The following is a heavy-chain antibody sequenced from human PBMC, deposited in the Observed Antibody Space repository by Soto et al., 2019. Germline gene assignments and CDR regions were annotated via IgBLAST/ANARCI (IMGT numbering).Heavy chain of an antibody. CDR1: GLNYSRSW. J-gene: IGHJ3*02. CDR2: ITPDGNDK. Sequence: PGGAQRRSCEACGLNYSRSWMAWVRQDTGKGLEWVAQITPDGNDKYYDDSLKGRFTISRDNAKNSLSLQMDSLRVEDTGVYYCARDFAFKALDIWGQGTMVTVS. V-gene: IGHV3-7*01. CDR3: ARDFAFKALDI. D-gene: IGHD3-16*01.